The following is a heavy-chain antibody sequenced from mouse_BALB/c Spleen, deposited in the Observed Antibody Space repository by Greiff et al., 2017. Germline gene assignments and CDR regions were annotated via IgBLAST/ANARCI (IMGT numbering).Heavy chain of an antibody. D-gene: IGHD2-4*01. V-gene: IGHV1-54*01. J-gene: IGHJ3*01. CDR3: ATMITTRAWFAY. CDR2: INPGSGGT. Sequence: VQLVESGAELVRPGTSVKVSCKASGYAFTNYLIEWVKQRPGQGLEWIGVINPGSGGTNYNEKFKGKATLTADKSSSTAYMQLSSLTSDDSAVYFCATMITTRAWFAYWGQGTLVTVSA. CDR1: GYAFTNYL.